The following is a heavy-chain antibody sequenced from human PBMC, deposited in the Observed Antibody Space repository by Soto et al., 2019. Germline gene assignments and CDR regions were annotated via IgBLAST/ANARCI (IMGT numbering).Heavy chain of an antibody. Sequence: QVQLVESGGGSVKPGGSLRLSCAASGFIFSDYYMSWIRQAPGKGLEWLSYISGSGTTIYADSVKGRFTISRDNAKNSLYLQMNSLRAEDTAVYYCARVGYIAAAGTPDYWGQGTLVTVSS. CDR2: ISGSGTTI. CDR3: ARVGYIAAAGTPDY. D-gene: IGHD6-13*01. J-gene: IGHJ4*02. V-gene: IGHV3-11*01. CDR1: GFIFSDYY.